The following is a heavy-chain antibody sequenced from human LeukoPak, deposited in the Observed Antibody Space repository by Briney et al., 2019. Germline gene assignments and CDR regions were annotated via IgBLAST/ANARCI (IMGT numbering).Heavy chain of an antibody. CDR3: ARQPLTSCYFDY. D-gene: IGHD2-2*01. Sequence: SETLSLTCTVSGGSISSSSYYWGWIRQPPGKGLEWIGSIYYSGSTYYNPSLKSRVTISVDTSKNQFSLKLSSVTAADTAVYYCARQPLTSCYFDYWGQGTLVTVSS. CDR1: GGSISSSSYY. V-gene: IGHV4-39*01. J-gene: IGHJ4*02. CDR2: IYYSGST.